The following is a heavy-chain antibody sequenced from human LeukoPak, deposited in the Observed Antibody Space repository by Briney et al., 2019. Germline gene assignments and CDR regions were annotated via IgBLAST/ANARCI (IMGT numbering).Heavy chain of an antibody. Sequence: SVKVSCKASGGTFSSYANSWVRQAPGQGLEWMGGIIPIFGTANYAQKFQGRGTITADESTSTAYMELSSLRSEDTAVYYCAREGHVDTVFDIWGQGTMVTVSS. J-gene: IGHJ3*02. V-gene: IGHV1-69*13. CDR2: IIPIFGTA. D-gene: IGHD5-18*01. CDR3: AREGHVDTVFDI. CDR1: GGTFSSYA.